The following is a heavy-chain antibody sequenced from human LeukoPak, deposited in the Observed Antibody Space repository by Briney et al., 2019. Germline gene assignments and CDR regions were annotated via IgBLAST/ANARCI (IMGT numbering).Heavy chain of an antibody. CDR2: IHYSGST. CDR3: ARLPERSDLLPSYANSFDW. D-gene: IGHD3-9*01. CDR1: GGSISSSNYY. J-gene: IGHJ4*02. Sequence: SETLSLTCTVSGGSISSSNYYWAWIRQPPGKGLEWIGNIHYSGSTYYNASLNSRITTSIDTSKNRFSLRLSSVTAADTAVFFCARLPERSDLLPSYANSFDWWGQGTLVTVSS. V-gene: IGHV4-39*01.